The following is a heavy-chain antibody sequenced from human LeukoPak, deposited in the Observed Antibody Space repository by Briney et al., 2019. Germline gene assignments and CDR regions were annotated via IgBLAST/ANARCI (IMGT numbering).Heavy chain of an antibody. CDR3: ARDRDGMVSKAHQYFQH. CDR2: INPSGGST. D-gene: IGHD2-8*01. V-gene: IGHV1-46*01. CDR1: GYTFTSYY. Sequence: ASVKGSCKASGYTFTSYYMHWVRQAPGQGLEWMGIINPSGGSTSYAQKFQGRVTMTRDTSTSTVYMELSSLRSEDTAVYYCARDRDGMVSKAHQYFQHWGQGTLVTVSS. J-gene: IGHJ1*01.